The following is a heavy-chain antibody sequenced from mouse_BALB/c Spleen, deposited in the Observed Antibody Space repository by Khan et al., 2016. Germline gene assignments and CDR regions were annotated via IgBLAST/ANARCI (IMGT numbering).Heavy chain of an antibody. J-gene: IGHJ2*01. D-gene: IGHD3-1*01. V-gene: IGHV14-3*02. Sequence: VQLKESGAELVKPGASVKLSCTASGFNIKDTHIHWVRQRPEQGLEWIGRIDPEHGNTKYDPRFPGKAAITSDTSSNTANLHLSSLTSEDTAVYYCAGHSVVSYDYWGQGTTLTVSS. CDR3: AGHSVVSYDY. CDR2: IDPEHGNT. CDR1: GFNIKDTH.